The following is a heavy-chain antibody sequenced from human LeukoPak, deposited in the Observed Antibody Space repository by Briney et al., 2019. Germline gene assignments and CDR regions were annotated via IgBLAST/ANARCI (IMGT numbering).Heavy chain of an antibody. J-gene: IGHJ4*02. CDR1: GYTFTSYD. D-gene: IGHD4-11*01. Sequence: ASVKVSCKASGYTFTSYDINWVRQATGQGLEWMGWINPKSGNTGYAQKFQGRVTMTKDTSIGTAYMELSSLRSEDTAVYYCAREPVTQDYFDYWGQGTLVTVSS. CDR2: INPKSGNT. CDR3: AREPVTQDYFDY. V-gene: IGHV1-8*01.